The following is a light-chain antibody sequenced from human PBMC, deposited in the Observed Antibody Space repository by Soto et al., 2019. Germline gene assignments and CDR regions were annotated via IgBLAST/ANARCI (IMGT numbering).Light chain of an antibody. CDR1: QRVTGGY. V-gene: IGKV3-20*01. Sequence: VLTQSPGTLSLSPGERATLSCRATQRVTGGYLAWYQQKPGQAPRLLIYGASARATDIPERFSGSGSGTDFTLTISRLEPEDFAVYYCQQYGTSPSWTFVQGTKVEVK. CDR3: QQYGTSPSWT. CDR2: GAS. J-gene: IGKJ1*01.